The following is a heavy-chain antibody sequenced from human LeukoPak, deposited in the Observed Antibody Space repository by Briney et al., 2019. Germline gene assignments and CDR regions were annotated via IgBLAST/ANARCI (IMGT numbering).Heavy chain of an antibody. Sequence: SETLSLTCTVSGGSISSYYWSWLRQPPGKGLEWIGYIYYSGSTNYNPSLKSRVTISVDTSKNQFSLKLSSVTAADTAVYYCARGDYYDSSLFDPWGQGTLVTVSS. CDR3: ARGDYYDSSLFDP. J-gene: IGHJ5*02. CDR2: IYYSGST. V-gene: IGHV4-59*08. CDR1: GGSISSYY. D-gene: IGHD3-22*01.